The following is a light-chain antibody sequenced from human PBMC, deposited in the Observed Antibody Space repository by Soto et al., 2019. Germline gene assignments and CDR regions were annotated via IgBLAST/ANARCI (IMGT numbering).Light chain of an antibody. CDR3: QTWGSGIVV. CDR2: LNSDGSH. J-gene: IGLJ2*01. V-gene: IGLV4-69*01. CDR1: SGHSNYS. Sequence: QLVLTQSHSASASLGASVKLTCTLSSGHSNYSLAWHQQQSEKGPRYLMKLNSDGSHSKVDGIPDRFSGSSSGAERYLTISSLQSEDEADYYCQTWGSGIVVFGGGTKLTVL.